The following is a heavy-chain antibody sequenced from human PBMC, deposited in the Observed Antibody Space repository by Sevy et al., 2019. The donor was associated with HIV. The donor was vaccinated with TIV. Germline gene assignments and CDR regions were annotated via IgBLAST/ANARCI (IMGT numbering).Heavy chain of an antibody. CDR2: ISSNSNDI. V-gene: IGHV3-21*01. Sequence: GGSLRLSCAASGFIFSNYNMKWVRQAPGKGLEWVSSISSNSNDIYYGDSVKGRFTISRDNAKNSLYLQTNSLRAEDTAVYYCARKMELLVPDYWGQGTLVTVSS. CDR1: GFIFSNYN. D-gene: IGHD2-21*02. J-gene: IGHJ4*02. CDR3: ARKMELLVPDY.